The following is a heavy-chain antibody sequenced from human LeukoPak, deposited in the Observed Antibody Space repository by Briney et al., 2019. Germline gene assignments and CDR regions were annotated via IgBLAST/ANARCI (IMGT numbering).Heavy chain of an antibody. CDR3: AREDGSSWKYYYYYMDV. D-gene: IGHD6-13*01. Sequence: PSETLSLTCTVSGGCVSSSYWSWIRQPAGMRLEWIGRIHSSSSTNYNPSLKSRVTISLDTSKNQFSLRLSSVTAADTAVYYCAREDGSSWKYYYYYMDVWGKGTTVTVSS. CDR1: GGCVSSSY. J-gene: IGHJ6*03. CDR2: IHSSSST. V-gene: IGHV4-4*07.